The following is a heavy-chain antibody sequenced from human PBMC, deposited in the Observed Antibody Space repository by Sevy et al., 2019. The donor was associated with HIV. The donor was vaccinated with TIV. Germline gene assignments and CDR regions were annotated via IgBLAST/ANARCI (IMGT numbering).Heavy chain of an antibody. J-gene: IGHJ6*02. Sequence: GGSLRLSCAASGFTFSSYWMSWVRQAPGKGLEWVANIKQDGSEKYYVDSVKGRFTISRDNAKNSLYLQMNGLRAEDTAVYYCARAGDIVVVPAAIHLFGSPDYYYYGMDVWGQGTTVTVSS. D-gene: IGHD2-2*01. CDR2: IKQDGSEK. CDR1: GFTFSSYW. CDR3: ARAGDIVVVPAAIHLFGSPDYYYYGMDV. V-gene: IGHV3-7*01.